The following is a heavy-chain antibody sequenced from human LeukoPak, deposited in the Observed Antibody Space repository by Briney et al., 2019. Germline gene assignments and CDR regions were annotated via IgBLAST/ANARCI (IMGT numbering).Heavy chain of an antibody. D-gene: IGHD2-15*01. CDR1: GYTFTGYY. J-gene: IGHJ3*02. Sequence: ASVKVSCKASGYTFTGYYMHWVRQAPGQGLEWMGWINPNSGGTNYAQKFQGRVTLTRDTSISTSYMELSSLRSDDTAVYFCAEVREVGTNIEVVVVDTSGAFDMWGQGTMVTVSS. CDR3: AEVREVGTNIEVVVVDTSGAFDM. V-gene: IGHV1-2*02. CDR2: INPNSGGT.